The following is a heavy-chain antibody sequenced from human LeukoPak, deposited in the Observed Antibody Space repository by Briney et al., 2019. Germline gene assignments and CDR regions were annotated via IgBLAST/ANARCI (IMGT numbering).Heavy chain of an antibody. CDR3: AKDFGPTSAGASGS. CDR1: GFTFRSYG. CDR2: ISYDGSNK. V-gene: IGHV3-30*18. Sequence: GGSLRLSCAASGFTFRSYGLHWVRQAPGKGLEWVAVISYDGSNKYYADSVKGRFTISRDNSRNTLYLQMNSLSAEDTAVYYCAKDFGPTSAGASGSWGQGTLVTVSS. J-gene: IGHJ5*02. D-gene: IGHD1-26*01.